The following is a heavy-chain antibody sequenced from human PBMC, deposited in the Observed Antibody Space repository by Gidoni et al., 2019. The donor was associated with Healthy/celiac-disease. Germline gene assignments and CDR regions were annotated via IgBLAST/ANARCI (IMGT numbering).Heavy chain of an antibody. CDR3: ARSELGDSSNFDY. D-gene: IGHD2-21*02. CDR2: INPNSVVT. Sequence: QVPLVQSGAEVKKPGASVKVSCKASGYTFTGYYMHWVRQAPGQGLEWMGWINPNSVVTNYAQKFQGWVTMTRDTSISTAYMELSRLRSDDTAVYYCARSELGDSSNFDYWGQGTLVTVSS. V-gene: IGHV1-2*04. J-gene: IGHJ4*02. CDR1: GYTFTGYY.